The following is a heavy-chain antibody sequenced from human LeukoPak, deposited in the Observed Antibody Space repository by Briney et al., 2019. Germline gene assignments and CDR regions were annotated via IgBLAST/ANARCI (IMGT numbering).Heavy chain of an antibody. CDR1: GFTFSSYA. Sequence: PGGSLRLSCAASGFTFSSYAMSWVRQAPGKGLEWVSAISGSGGSTYYADSVKGRFTISRDNSKNTLYLQMNSLRAEDTAVYYCAKRPRGTTYYDFWSGYHYFDYWGQGTLVTVSS. V-gene: IGHV3-23*01. D-gene: IGHD3-3*01. J-gene: IGHJ4*02. CDR2: ISGSGGST. CDR3: AKRPRGTTYYDFWSGYHYFDY.